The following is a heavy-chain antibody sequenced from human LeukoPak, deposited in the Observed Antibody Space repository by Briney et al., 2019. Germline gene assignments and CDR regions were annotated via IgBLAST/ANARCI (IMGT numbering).Heavy chain of an antibody. V-gene: IGHV3-30*04. CDR3: ARDPPFSSGWSQNHFDY. CDR1: GFTFDDFA. CDR2: ISYDGGNK. D-gene: IGHD6-19*01. Sequence: GGSLGLSCAPSGFTFDDFAMHWVRQAPGKGLEWVALISYDGGNKNYADSVKGRFTISRDNSKNTLYLHMNSLRPEDTAVYYCARDPPFSSGWSQNHFDYWGQGTLVTVSS. J-gene: IGHJ4*02.